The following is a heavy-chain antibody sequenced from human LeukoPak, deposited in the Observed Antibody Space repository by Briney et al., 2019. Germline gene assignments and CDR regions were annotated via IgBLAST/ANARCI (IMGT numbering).Heavy chain of an antibody. D-gene: IGHD3-10*01. V-gene: IGHV4-59*01. Sequence: SGTLSLTCTVSGGSISPYFWSWIRQPPGKGLEWIGYISYTGSTNYNPFLKSRVTISVDTSKNQFSLQLTSVTAADTAVYYCARDDYRGVTNFDPWGQGTLVTVSS. J-gene: IGHJ5*02. CDR1: GGSISPYF. CDR3: ARDDYRGVTNFDP. CDR2: ISYTGST.